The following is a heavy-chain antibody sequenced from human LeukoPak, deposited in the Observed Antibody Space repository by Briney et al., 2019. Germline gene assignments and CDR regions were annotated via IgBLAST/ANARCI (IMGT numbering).Heavy chain of an antibody. CDR3: TTQGYCSGGSCYGGDY. CDR2: IKSKTDGGTT. V-gene: IGHV3-15*01. J-gene: IGHJ4*02. D-gene: IGHD2-15*01. Sequence: GGSLRLSCTTSGFTFGDYSMSWVRQAPGKGLEWVGRIKSKTDGGTTDYAAPVKGRFTISRDDSKNTLYLQMNSLKTEDTAVYYCTTQGYCSGGSCYGGDYWGQGTLVTVSS. CDR1: GFTFGDYS.